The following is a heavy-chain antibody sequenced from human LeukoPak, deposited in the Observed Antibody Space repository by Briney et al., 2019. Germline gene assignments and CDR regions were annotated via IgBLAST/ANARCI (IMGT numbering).Heavy chain of an antibody. D-gene: IGHD5-18*01. Sequence: GGSLRLSCAASGFTFSSYSMNWVRQAPGKGLDGVSSISNSSSYIYYADSVKGRFTISSDNAKNSLYLQMNSLRAEETAVYYCARVGYSDGHLRNWGQGTLVTVS. CDR1: GFTFSSYS. CDR3: ARVGYSDGHLRN. J-gene: IGHJ4*02. CDR2: ISNSSSYI. V-gene: IGHV3-21*01.